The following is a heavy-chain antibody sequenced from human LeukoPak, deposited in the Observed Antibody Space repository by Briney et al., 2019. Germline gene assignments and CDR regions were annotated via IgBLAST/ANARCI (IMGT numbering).Heavy chain of an antibody. J-gene: IGHJ4*02. V-gene: IGHV1-69*01. Sequence: SVKVSCKASGGTFSSYAISWVRQAPGQGLEWMGGIVPIFGTANYAQKFQGRVTITADESTSTAYMELSSLRSEDTAVYYCATSQNETRYSSGWSYYFDYWGQGTLVTVSS. CDR1: GGTFSSYA. CDR2: IVPIFGTA. D-gene: IGHD6-19*01. CDR3: ATSQNETRYSSGWSYYFDY.